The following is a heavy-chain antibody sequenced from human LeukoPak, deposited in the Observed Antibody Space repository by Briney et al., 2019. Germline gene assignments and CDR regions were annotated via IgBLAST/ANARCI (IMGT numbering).Heavy chain of an antibody. J-gene: IGHJ6*02. CDR2: ISYDGSNK. CDR3: AKDLGGSGSRGVYYYYGMDV. D-gene: IGHD6-19*01. V-gene: IGHV3-30*18. Sequence: PGGSLRLSCAASGFTFSSYGMHWVRQAPGKGLEWVAVISYDGSNKYYADSVKGRFTISRDNSKNTLYLQMNSLRAEDTAVYYCAKDLGGSGSRGVYYYYGMDVWGQGTTVTVSS. CDR1: GFTFSSYG.